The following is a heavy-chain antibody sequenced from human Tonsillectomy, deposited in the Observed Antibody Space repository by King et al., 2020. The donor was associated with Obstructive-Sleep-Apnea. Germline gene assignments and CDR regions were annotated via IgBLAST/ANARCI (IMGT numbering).Heavy chain of an antibody. CDR1: VYSISSGYY. V-gene: IGHV4-38-2*02. Sequence: QLQESGPGLVKPSETLSLTCNVSVYSISSGYYWGWIRQPPGKGLEWVGRIYHCGTTYYNTSLKSRLTISLNTHKNQFSLKLSSVTAPYTAVYYCASEGGDYYDSSGYPYGMAVGGQGTTVTVSS. D-gene: IGHD3-22*01. CDR2: IYHCGTT. CDR3: ASEGGDYYDSSGYPYGMAV. J-gene: IGHJ6*02.